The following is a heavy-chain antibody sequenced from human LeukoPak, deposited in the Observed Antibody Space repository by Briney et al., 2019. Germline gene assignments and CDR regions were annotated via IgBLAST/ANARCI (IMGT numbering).Heavy chain of an antibody. CDR3: ARGSWPLDY. J-gene: IGHJ4*02. CDR2: FYTSGST. CDR1: GASISFYY. Sequence: SETLSLTCTVSGASISFYYWSWIRQPAGKGLEWIGRFYTSGSTNYNPSLESRVTMSVDTSKNQFSLNLTSVTAADTAVYYCARGSWPLDYWGQGTLVTVSS. D-gene: IGHD6-13*01. V-gene: IGHV4-4*07.